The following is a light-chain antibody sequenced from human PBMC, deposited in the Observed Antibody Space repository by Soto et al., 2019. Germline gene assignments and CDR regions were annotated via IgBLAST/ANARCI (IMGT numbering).Light chain of an antibody. Sequence: DIHMTHSPASLSASVGDRFTITCRASLPISNYLAWYQQKPGKIPNLLIYAASNLQAGVPSRFSGSGSGTDFPLTISSLQPEDVEAYYCQKYKSANLNFGGGNKVDIK. CDR3: QKYKSANLN. J-gene: IGKJ4*01. CDR1: LPISNY. V-gene: IGKV1-27*01. CDR2: AAS.